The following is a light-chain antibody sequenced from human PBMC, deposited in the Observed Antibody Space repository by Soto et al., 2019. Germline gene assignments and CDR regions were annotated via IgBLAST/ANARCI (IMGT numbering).Light chain of an antibody. V-gene: IGKV1-9*01. CDR1: QGIGTY. CDR3: LQHNTYPRT. J-gene: IGKJ1*01. CDR2: AAS. Sequence: IQLTQSPSSLSASVGDRVTVTCRASQGIGTYLVWYQQKSGKAPTVLIYAASTLQPGVPSRFSGSGSGTDFTLTISSLQPEDFATYYCLQHNTYPRTFGQGTKVDIK.